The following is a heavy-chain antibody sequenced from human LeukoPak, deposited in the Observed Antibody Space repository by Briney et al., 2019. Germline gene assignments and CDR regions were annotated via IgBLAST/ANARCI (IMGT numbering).Heavy chain of an antibody. CDR1: GFTFSNYV. CDR2: ISGSGSFA. V-gene: IGHV3-23*01. Sequence: GGSLRLSCAASGFTFSNYVMSWVRQAPGKGLEWVSVISGSGSFAYYADSVKGRFTISRDNSKYTTYLQMNGLRAEDTAVYYCAKCYSNNWSDAFDIWGQGTMVTVSS. CDR3: AKCYSNNWSDAFDI. D-gene: IGHD6-13*01. J-gene: IGHJ3*02.